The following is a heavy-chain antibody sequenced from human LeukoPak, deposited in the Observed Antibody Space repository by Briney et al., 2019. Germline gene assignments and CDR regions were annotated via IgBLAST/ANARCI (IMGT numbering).Heavy chain of an antibody. V-gene: IGHV3-30*04. CDR3: ASPKGAAIWYYFDY. Sequence: GGSLRLSCAASGFTFSSYAMHWVRQAPGKGLEWVAVISYDGSNKYYADSVKGRFTISRHNSKNTLYLQMNSLRAEDTAVYYCASPKGAAIWYYFDYWGQGTLVTVSS. CDR1: GFTFSSYA. CDR2: ISYDGSNK. D-gene: IGHD2-2*01. J-gene: IGHJ4*02.